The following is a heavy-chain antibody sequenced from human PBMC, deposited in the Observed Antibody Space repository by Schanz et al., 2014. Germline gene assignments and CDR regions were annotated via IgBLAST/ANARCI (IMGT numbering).Heavy chain of an antibody. V-gene: IGHV3-64*01. Sequence: VQLVESGGGVVQPGGSLRLSCAAPGFTLSNYAMHWVRQTPDKGLEWVSGLSANGDSTFYSSSVKGRFTISRDNAKNSLYLQMNSLRAEDTAVYHCVSSGSYSSYAFWGQGTLVTVSS. D-gene: IGHD3-10*01. J-gene: IGHJ4*02. CDR2: LSANGDST. CDR1: GFTLSNYA. CDR3: VSSGSYSSYAF.